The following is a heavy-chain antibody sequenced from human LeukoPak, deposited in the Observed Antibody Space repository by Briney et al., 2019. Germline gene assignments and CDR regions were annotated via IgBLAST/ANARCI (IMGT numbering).Heavy chain of an antibody. J-gene: IGHJ6*02. CDR3: ARFVADVRGYCSSTSCIQYYYGMDV. Sequence: RGESLKISCKGSGYSFTSYWLSWVRQMPGKGLEWMGRIDPSDSYTNYSPSFQGHVTISADKSISTAYLQWSSLKASDTAMYYCARFVADVRGYCSSTSCIQYYYGMDVWGQGTTVTVSS. CDR1: GYSFTSYW. D-gene: IGHD2-2*01. V-gene: IGHV5-10-1*01. CDR2: IDPSDSYT.